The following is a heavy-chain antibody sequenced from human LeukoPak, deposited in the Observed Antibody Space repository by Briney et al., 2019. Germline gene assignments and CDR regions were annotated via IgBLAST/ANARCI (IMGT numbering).Heavy chain of an antibody. V-gene: IGHV1-18*01. CDR1: GYTFTSYG. CDR3: ARDRSSWWKGYRGANDY. CDR2: ISAYNGNT. D-gene: IGHD6-13*01. Sequence: GASVKVSCKASGYTFTSYGISWVRQAPGQGLEWTGWISAYNGNTNYAQKLQGRVTMTTDTSTSTAYMELRSLRSDDTAVYYCARDRSSWWKGYRGANDYWGQGTLVTVSS. J-gene: IGHJ4*02.